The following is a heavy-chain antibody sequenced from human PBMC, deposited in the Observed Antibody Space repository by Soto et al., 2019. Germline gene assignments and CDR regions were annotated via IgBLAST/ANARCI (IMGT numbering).Heavy chain of an antibody. CDR2: LNAVNRNT. D-gene: IGHD6-13*01. J-gene: IGHJ4*02. CDR3: ARHLAGSPDY. Sequence: ASVEVACKASGYTLTSYAMHWVRQAPGHSLEWMGWLNAVNRNTKYSQKFQARVTITRDTSASTAYMELSSLRSEYTAVYSCARHLAGSPDYWGQGPLVTVSS. V-gene: IGHV1-3*01. CDR1: GYTLTSYA.